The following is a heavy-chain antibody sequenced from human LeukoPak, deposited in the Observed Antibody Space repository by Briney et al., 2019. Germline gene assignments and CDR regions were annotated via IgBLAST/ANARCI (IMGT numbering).Heavy chain of an antibody. CDR3: ARGSISGTTVRGRRGPPLDV. V-gene: IGHV4-38-2*01. CDR2: IYHSGST. J-gene: IGHJ6*04. CDR1: GYSISGGYY. D-gene: IGHD4-17*01. Sequence: KPSETLSLTCAVSGYSISGGYYWGWIRQPPGKGLEWIGSIYHSGSTYYNPSLKSRVTISVDTSKNQFSLKLSSVTAADTAVYYCARGSISGTTVRGRRGPPLDVWGKGTTVTVSS.